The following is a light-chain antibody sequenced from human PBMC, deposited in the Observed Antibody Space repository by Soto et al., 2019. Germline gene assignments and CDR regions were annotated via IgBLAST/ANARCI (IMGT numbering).Light chain of an antibody. V-gene: IGLV1-44*01. Sequence: QSVLTQPPSASGTPGQRVTISCSGSSSNIGSNTVNWYQQLPGTAPKLLIYSSNQRPSGFPDRFSGSKSGTSASLAISGLQSEDEADYYCAAWDDSLNGQVFGGGTQLTVL. J-gene: IGLJ2*01. CDR3: AAWDDSLNGQV. CDR1: SSNIGSNT. CDR2: SSN.